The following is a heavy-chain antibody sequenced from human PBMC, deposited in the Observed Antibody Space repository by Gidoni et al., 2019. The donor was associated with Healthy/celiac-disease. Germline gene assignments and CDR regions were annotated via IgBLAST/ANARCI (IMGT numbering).Heavy chain of an antibody. CDR1: GGTFSSYA. Sequence: QVQLVQSGAEVKKPGSSVKVSCKASGGTFSSYAISWVRQAPGQGLEWMGRIIPILGIANYAQKFQGRVTITADKSTSTAYMELSSLRSEDTAVYYCASQRTVTTTEGEFDYWGQGTLVTVSS. J-gene: IGHJ4*02. CDR2: IIPILGIA. D-gene: IGHD4-17*01. V-gene: IGHV1-69*09. CDR3: ASQRTVTTTEGEFDY.